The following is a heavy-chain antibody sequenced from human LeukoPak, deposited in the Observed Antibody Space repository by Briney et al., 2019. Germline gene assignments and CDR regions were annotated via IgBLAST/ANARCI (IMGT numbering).Heavy chain of an antibody. CDR2: IYSSGST. V-gene: IGHV4-4*07. CDR3: ARQIASAGTAGFDF. Sequence: PSETLSLTCTVSGGSISSYYWSWIRQPPGKGLEWIWRIYSSGSTNYNPSLKSRVTMSVDTSKNQFSLRLRSVTAADTAVYYCARQIASAGTAGFDFWGQGALVTVSS. J-gene: IGHJ4*02. D-gene: IGHD6-13*01. CDR1: GGSISSYY.